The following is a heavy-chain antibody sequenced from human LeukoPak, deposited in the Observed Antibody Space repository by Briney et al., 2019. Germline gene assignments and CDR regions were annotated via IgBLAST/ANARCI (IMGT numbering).Heavy chain of an antibody. CDR1: GFTFSSYA. V-gene: IGHV3-30-3*01. CDR2: ISYDGSNK. Sequence: GGSLRLSCAASGFTFSSYAMHWVRQAPGKGLEWVAVISYDGSNKYYADSVKGRFTISRDNSKNTLYLQMNSLRAEDTAVYYCARGGGRMAAAVPGDYWGQGTLVTVSS. J-gene: IGHJ4*02. CDR3: ARGGGRMAAAVPGDY. D-gene: IGHD6-13*01.